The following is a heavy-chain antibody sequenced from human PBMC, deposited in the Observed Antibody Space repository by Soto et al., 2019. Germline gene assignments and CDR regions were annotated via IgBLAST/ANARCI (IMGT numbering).Heavy chain of an antibody. J-gene: IGHJ4*02. CDR1: GFTFSSYV. CDR2: VSNEGSNK. V-gene: IGHV3-30*18. Sequence: QVQLVESGGGVVQPGRSLRLSCAASGFTFSSYVMHWVRQAPGKGLEWVAVVSNEGSNKDYADSVTGRFTISRDNSKNTLYLQMNSLRAEDTAVYYCAKVLLTYTSGWYHPHFDYWGQGTLVTVSS. CDR3: AKVLLTYTSGWYHPHFDY. D-gene: IGHD6-19*01.